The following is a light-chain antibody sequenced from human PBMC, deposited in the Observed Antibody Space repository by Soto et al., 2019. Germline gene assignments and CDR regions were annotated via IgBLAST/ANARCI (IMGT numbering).Light chain of an antibody. CDR1: QSVSSD. V-gene: IGKV3-11*01. J-gene: IGKJ4*01. CDR3: QQRSNWHLT. Sequence: EIVLTQSPATVSLSPGERATLSCRASQSVSSDLAWYQQKPGQAPRLLIYDASNRATGIPARFSGSGSGTDFTLTISSLEPEDFAVYYCQQRSNWHLTFGGGTKVDIK. CDR2: DAS.